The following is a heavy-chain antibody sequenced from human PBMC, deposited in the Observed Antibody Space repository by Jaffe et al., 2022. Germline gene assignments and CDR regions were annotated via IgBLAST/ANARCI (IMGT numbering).Heavy chain of an antibody. V-gene: IGHV3-30*02. CDR2: IRYDGSNK. J-gene: IGHJ4*02. CDR3: AKDSRIDSSGWLDY. CDR1: GFTFSSYG. D-gene: IGHD6-19*01. Sequence: QVQLVESGGGVVQPGGSLRLSCAASGFTFSSYGMHWVRQAPGKGLEWVAFIRYDGSNKYYADSVKGRFTISRDNSKNTLYLQMNSLRAEDTAVYYCAKDSRIDSSGWLDYWGQGTLVTVSS.